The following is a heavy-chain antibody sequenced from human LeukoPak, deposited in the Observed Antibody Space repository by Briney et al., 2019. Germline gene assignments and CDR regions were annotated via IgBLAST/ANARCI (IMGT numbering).Heavy chain of an antibody. CDR1: GGSISSYY. CDR3: ARDAGLTYFDY. J-gene: IGHJ4*02. D-gene: IGHD3-22*01. CDR2: IYTSGST. V-gene: IGHV4-4*07. Sequence: SETLSLTCTVSGGSISSYYWTWIRQPAGKGLEWIGHIYTSGSTYYNPSLKSRVTMSVDTSKNQFSLKLSTVTAADTAMHYCARDAGLTYFDYWGQGTLVTVSS.